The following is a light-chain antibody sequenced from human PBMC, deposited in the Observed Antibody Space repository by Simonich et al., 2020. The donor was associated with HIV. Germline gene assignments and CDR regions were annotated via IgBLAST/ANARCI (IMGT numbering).Light chain of an antibody. J-gene: IGLJ1*01. Sequence: QSALTQPASVSGSPGQSITISCTGTSSGVGSSNLVSWYQQHPGKAPKLMIYEGKKRPSGVSNRFSGSKSGNTASLTISGLQAEDEADYYCCSYAGSTTYVFGTGTKVTVL. CDR1: SSGVGSSNL. CDR2: EGK. CDR3: CSYAGSTTYV. V-gene: IGLV2-23*01.